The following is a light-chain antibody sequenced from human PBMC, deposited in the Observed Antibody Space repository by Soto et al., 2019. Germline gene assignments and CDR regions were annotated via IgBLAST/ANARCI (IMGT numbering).Light chain of an antibody. CDR3: AVWDDSLSGREV. V-gene: IGLV1-47*01. CDR1: SSNIGSNY. J-gene: IGLJ2*01. CDR2: KNN. Sequence: QSVLTQPPSASGTTGQRVTISCSGSSSNIGSNYVYWYQQVPGTTPKLLIYKNNQRPSGVPDRFSGSKSGTSASLAISGLRSDDEADYYCAVWDDSLSGREVFGGGTKLTVL.